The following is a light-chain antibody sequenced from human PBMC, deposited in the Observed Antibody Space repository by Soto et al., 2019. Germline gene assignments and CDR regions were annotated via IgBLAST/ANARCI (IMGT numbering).Light chain of an antibody. Sequence: DIQMTQSPSSLSASVGDRVTITCLASQDISNYLNWYQQKPGKAPKLLIYDASNLETGVPSRFSGSGAGTDFTFTISSLQPEDIATYYCQQYDNLRPLFTFGPGTKVDIK. CDR1: QDISNY. CDR2: DAS. V-gene: IGKV1-33*01. J-gene: IGKJ3*01. CDR3: QQYDNLRPLFT.